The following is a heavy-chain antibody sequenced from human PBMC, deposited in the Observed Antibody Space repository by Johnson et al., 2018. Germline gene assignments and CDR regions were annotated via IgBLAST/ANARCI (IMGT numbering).Heavy chain of an antibody. CDR2: IWYDGSKT. D-gene: IGHD3-22*01. CDR1: GFTFSSYG. V-gene: IGHV3-33*01. J-gene: IGHJ1*01. Sequence: QVQLVESGGGVVQPGRSXSLSCAASGFTFSSYGMHWVRQAPGKGLERVAVIWYDGSKTYYADPVKGRCTISRDTSKNTLYLQMNSLRAEDTAVYYCARVGVHYYDSSGYYLQHWGQGTLVTVSS. CDR3: ARVGVHYYDSSGYYLQH.